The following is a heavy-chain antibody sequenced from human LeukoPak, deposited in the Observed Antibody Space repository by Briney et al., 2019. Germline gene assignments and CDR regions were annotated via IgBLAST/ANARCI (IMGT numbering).Heavy chain of an antibody. J-gene: IGHJ4*02. Sequence: SETLSLTCTVSGGSSSSYYWTWIRQPPGKGLEWIGYIHTSGSTNYNPSLKSRVTISVDTSKNQFSLKLSSVTAADTAVYYCARGQLFSGWWGLLGGHYFDYWSQGTLVTVSS. CDR2: IHTSGST. CDR1: GGSSSSYY. V-gene: IGHV4-4*09. D-gene: IGHD1-26*01. CDR3: ARGQLFSGWWGLLGGHYFDY.